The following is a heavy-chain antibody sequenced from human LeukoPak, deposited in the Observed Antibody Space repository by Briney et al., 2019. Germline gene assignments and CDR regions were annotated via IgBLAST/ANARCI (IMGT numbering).Heavy chain of an antibody. CDR3: ARDPKGGGKRRDPMDYYYYMDV. CDR1: GYTFTSYG. J-gene: IGHJ6*03. Sequence: EASVKVSCKASGYTFTSYGITWVRQAPGQGLEWMGWISAYNGNTNYAQKFQGRVTMTTDTSTSTAYMEVRSLRSDDTAVYYCARDPKGGGKRRDPMDYYYYMDVWGKGTTVTVSS. V-gene: IGHV1-18*01. D-gene: IGHD4-23*01. CDR2: ISAYNGNT.